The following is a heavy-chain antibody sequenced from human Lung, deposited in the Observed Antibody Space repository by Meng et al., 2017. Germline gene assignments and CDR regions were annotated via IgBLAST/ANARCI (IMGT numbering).Heavy chain of an antibody. CDR2: INAGSENT. D-gene: IGHD2-21*01. V-gene: IGHV1-3*01. CDR3: ARDIVVTFGELTTLDS. J-gene: IGHJ4*02. Sequence: QVHLVQSGAEVKKPGASVKVSCKASGYTFTNYAMHWVRQAPGQGLEWMGWINAGSENTEYSQTFQGRVTLTRDTSATTAYMELRSLKSEDTAIYYCARDIVVTFGELTTLDSWGQGTLVTVSS. CDR1: GYTFTNYA.